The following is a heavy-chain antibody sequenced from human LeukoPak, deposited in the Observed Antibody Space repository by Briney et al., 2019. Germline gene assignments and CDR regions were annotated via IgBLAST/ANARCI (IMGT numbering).Heavy chain of an antibody. Sequence: PGRSLRLSCAASGFTFSSYGMHWVRQAPGKGLEWVAVIWYDGSNKYYADSVKGRFTISRDNSKNTLYLQMNSLRAEDTAVYYCAKAEGGYYYYGMDVWGQGTTVTVSS. D-gene: IGHD1-14*01. CDR3: AKAEGGYYYYGMDV. V-gene: IGHV3-33*06. CDR1: GFTFSSYG. J-gene: IGHJ6*02. CDR2: IWYDGSNK.